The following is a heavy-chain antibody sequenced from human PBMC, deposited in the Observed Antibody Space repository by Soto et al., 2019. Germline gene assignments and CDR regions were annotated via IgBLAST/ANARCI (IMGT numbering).Heavy chain of an antibody. J-gene: IGHJ4*02. CDR3: ARFYGAGSWFFEY. V-gene: IGHV3-53*01. Sequence: EVLLVESGGGLIQPGGSLRLSCAVTEFSVSSYYMSWVRQAPGKGLEWVAVIYSDGTTYHADSVKGRFTIYRDNFMNTLYLQMNSLRAADTAVYHCARFYGAGSWFFEYWGQGTLVTVSS. CDR2: IYSDGTT. D-gene: IGHD3-10*01. CDR1: EFSVSSYY.